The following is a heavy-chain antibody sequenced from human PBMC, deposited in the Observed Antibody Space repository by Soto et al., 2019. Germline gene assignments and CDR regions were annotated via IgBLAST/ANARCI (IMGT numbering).Heavy chain of an antibody. CDR3: AKGGIAMAAFPRYFDY. CDR2: ISGSGGNI. CDR1: GHPFSHHE. Sequence: GGCLRLSRAASGHPFSHHELSCVRQIPGRGLEWVSAISGSGGNIYYADSVKGRFTISRDNSKNTLYLQMDNLRADDTALYYCAKGGIAMAAFPRYFDYWGQGTLVTVSS. D-gene: IGHD6-19*01. V-gene: IGHV3-23*01. J-gene: IGHJ4*02.